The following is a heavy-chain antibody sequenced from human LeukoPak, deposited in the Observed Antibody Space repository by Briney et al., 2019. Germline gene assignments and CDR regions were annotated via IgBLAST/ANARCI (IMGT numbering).Heavy chain of an antibody. Sequence: GGSLRLSCAASGFTFSTYGMHWVRQAPGKGLEWVAVIWYDGTNKYYADSVKGRFTISRDNSNNTLYLQVNSLRAEDTAVYYCARAGTSTYGADVWGQGTTVTVSS. CDR2: IWYDGTNK. J-gene: IGHJ6*02. V-gene: IGHV3-33*01. CDR1: GFTFSTYG. D-gene: IGHD2-2*01. CDR3: ARAGTSTYGADV.